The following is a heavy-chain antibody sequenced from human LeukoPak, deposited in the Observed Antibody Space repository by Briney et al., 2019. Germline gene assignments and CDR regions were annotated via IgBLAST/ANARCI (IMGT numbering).Heavy chain of an antibody. CDR3: ARDIERARDAFDI. V-gene: IGHV1-18*01. Sequence: WASVTVSCTASGYTFTSYGISWVRQAPGQGLEWMGWISAYNGNTNYAQELQGRVTMTTDTSTSTAYMELRSLRSDDTAVYYCARDIERARDAFDIGGKGKMVTVSS. J-gene: IGHJ3*02. D-gene: IGHD1-26*01. CDR1: GYTFTSYG. CDR2: ISAYNGNT.